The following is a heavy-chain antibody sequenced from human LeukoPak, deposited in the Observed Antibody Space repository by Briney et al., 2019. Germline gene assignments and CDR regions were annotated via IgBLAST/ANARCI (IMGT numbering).Heavy chain of an antibody. J-gene: IGHJ6*03. CDR2: INHSGST. Sequence: GSLRLSCAASGFTVSSNYMSWIRQPPGKGLEWIGEINHSGSTNYNPSLKSRVTISVDTSKNQFSLKLSSVTAADTAVYYCARLGLASGSPRAFYYYYYMDVWGKGTTVTISS. CDR1: GFTVSSNY. V-gene: IGHV4-34*01. D-gene: IGHD1-26*01. CDR3: ARLGLASGSPRAFYYYYYMDV.